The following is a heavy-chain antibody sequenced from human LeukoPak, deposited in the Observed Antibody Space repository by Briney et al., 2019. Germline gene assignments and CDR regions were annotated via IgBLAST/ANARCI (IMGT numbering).Heavy chain of an antibody. CDR3: AGDMSSRLLWFGELLLNY. CDR1: GFTFSSYA. D-gene: IGHD3-10*01. CDR2: ISYDGSNK. Sequence: GGSLRLSCAASGFTFSSYAMHWVRQAPGKGLEWVAVISYDGSNKYYADSVKGRFTISRDNSKNTLYLQMNSLRAEDTAVYYCAGDMSSRLLWFGELLLNYWGQGTLVTVSS. V-gene: IGHV3-30-3*01. J-gene: IGHJ4*02.